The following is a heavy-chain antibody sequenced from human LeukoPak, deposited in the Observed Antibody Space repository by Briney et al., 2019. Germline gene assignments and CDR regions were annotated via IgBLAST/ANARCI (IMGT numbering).Heavy chain of an antibody. Sequence: NPGGSLRLSCAASGFTFSSYSMNWVRQAPGKGLEWVSSISSSSSYIYYADSVKGRFTISRDNAKNSLYLQMNSLRAEDTAVYYCASEVSGSYILDYWGQGTLVTVSS. J-gene: IGHJ4*02. CDR1: GFTFSSYS. V-gene: IGHV3-21*01. D-gene: IGHD1-26*01. CDR3: ASEVSGSYILDY. CDR2: ISSSSSYI.